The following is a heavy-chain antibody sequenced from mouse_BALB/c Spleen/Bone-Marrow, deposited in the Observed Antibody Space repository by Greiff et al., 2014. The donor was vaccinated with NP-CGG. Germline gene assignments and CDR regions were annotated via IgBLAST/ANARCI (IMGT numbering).Heavy chain of an antibody. CDR1: GYTFTRYW. Sequence: VKLMESGAELVKPGASVKLSCKASGYTFTRYWMEWVKQRPGQGLEWIGEINPSNGRTNYNESFKSKATLTVDKSSSTAYMQLSSLTSEDSAVYYCAREAYYGPDYWGQGTTLTVSS. CDR3: AREAYYGPDY. CDR2: INPSNGRT. D-gene: IGHD1-2*01. J-gene: IGHJ2*01. V-gene: IGHV1S81*02.